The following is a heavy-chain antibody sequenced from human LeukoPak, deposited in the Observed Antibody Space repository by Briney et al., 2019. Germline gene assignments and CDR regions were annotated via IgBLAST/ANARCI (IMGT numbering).Heavy chain of an antibody. Sequence: PGGSLRLSCAASGFTFSDYYMSWIRQAPGKGLEWVSYISSSGSTIYYADSVKGRFTISRDNAKNSLYLQMNSLRAEDTAVYYCARFRRAPYTRFPPVWGKGTTVTVSS. J-gene: IGHJ6*04. CDR2: ISSSGSTI. CDR3: ARFRRAPYTRFPPV. D-gene: IGHD3-10*01. V-gene: IGHV3-11*01. CDR1: GFTFSDYY.